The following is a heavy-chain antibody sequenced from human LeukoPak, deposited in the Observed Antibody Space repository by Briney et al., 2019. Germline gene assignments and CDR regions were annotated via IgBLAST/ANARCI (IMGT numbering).Heavy chain of an antibody. CDR2: ISFIVST. V-gene: IGHV3-23*01. Sequence: PGGSLRLSCAASGFNFRSFGVNWVRRGPGKGLEWVSGISFIVSTWSADSVKGRFTISGDNSKNTVYLQMNSLRDDDTAVYYCAKGTSSLNYDAFDIWGQGTLVTVSS. D-gene: IGHD6-19*01. J-gene: IGHJ3*02. CDR3: AKGTSSLNYDAFDI. CDR1: GFNFRSFG.